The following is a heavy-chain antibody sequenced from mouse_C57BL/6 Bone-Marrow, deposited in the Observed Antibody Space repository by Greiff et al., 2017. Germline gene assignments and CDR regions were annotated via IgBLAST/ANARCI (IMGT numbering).Heavy chain of an antibody. V-gene: IGHV5-9*01. Sequence: EVNVVESGGGLVKPGGSLKLSCAASGFTFSSYTMSWVRQTPEKRLQWVAAISGGGGNTYYPDSVKGRFTISRDNDKNILYLQMSSLRSEDTALYYCSRQVTTVLATKYFDVWATGTTVTVSS. CDR1: GFTFSSYT. D-gene: IGHD1-1*01. J-gene: IGHJ1*03. CDR2: ISGGGGNT. CDR3: SRQVTTVLATKYFDV.